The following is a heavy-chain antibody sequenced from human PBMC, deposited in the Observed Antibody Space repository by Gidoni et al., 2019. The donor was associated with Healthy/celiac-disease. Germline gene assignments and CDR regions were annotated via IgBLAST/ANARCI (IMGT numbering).Heavy chain of an antibody. Sequence: QVQLVESGGGVVQPGRSLRLSFAAAGFIFSNYGMHWVRKAPGKGLEWVAVIYYDGGDKDYADSVKGRFTISRDNSKNTLYLQMDSLRAEDTAVYYCARAGLLRTSYYYYMDVWGKGTTVTVSS. CDR3: ARAGLLRTSYYYYMDV. V-gene: IGHV3-33*01. CDR2: IYYDGGDK. J-gene: IGHJ6*03. CDR1: GFIFSNYG. D-gene: IGHD4-17*01.